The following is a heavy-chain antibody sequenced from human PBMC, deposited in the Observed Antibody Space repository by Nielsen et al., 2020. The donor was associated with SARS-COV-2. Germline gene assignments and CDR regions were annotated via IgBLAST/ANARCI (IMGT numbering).Heavy chain of an antibody. CDR3: AKDRGRQWLLSGADY. D-gene: IGHD6-19*01. CDR2: ISYDGSNK. J-gene: IGHJ4*02. Sequence: GESLKISCAASGFTFSSYGMHWVRQAPGKGLEWVAVISYDGSNKYYADSVKGRFTISRDNSKNTLYLQMNSLRAEDTAVYYCAKDRGRQWLLSGADYWGQGTLVTVSS. V-gene: IGHV3-30*18. CDR1: GFTFSSYG.